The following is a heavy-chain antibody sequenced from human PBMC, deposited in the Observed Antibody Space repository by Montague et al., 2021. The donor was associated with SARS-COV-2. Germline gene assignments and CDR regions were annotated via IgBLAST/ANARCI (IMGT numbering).Heavy chain of an antibody. CDR3: ARELADYGMDV. Sequence: SLRLSCAASGFTSSSYAMHWVRQAPGKGLEWVAVISYDGSNKYYADSVKGRFTISRDNSKNTLYLQMNSLRAEDTAVYYCARELADYGMDVWGQGTTVTVSS. J-gene: IGHJ6*02. CDR2: ISYDGSNK. CDR1: GFTSSSYA. V-gene: IGHV3-30-3*01.